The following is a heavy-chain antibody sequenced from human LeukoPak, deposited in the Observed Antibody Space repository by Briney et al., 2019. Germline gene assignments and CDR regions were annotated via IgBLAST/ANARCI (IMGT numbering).Heavy chain of an antibody. CDR3: AKVGVEMATSYYFDY. CDR2: ISASGSHT. CDR1: GFTFSSYA. D-gene: IGHD5-24*01. V-gene: IGHV3-23*01. J-gene: IGHJ4*02. Sequence: GGSLRLSCAASGFTFSSYAMSWVRQAPGKGLEWVSTISASGSHTHYADSVKGRFAISRDNARNTLYLQMSSLRADDTAVYYCAKVGVEMATSYYFDYWGQGTLVTVSS.